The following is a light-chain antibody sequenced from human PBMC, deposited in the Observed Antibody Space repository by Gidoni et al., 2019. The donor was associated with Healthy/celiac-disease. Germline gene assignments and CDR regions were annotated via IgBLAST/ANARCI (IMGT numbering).Light chain of an antibody. Sequence: DIQMTQSPSSLSASVGDRVTITCRASQSISSYLNWYQQKPGKAPKLLIYAASSLQSGVPSRFSGSGSGTDFTLTISSLLPEDFATYYCRQSYSTPITFGQXTRLEIK. V-gene: IGKV1-39*01. CDR2: AAS. CDR3: RQSYSTPIT. CDR1: QSISSY. J-gene: IGKJ5*01.